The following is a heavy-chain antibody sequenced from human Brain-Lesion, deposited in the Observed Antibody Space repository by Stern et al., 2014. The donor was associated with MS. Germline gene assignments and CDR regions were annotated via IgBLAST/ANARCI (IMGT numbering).Heavy chain of an antibody. CDR3: ARGRVVPGFQYYATDV. J-gene: IGHJ6*02. CDR1: GGSISSGGYY. Sequence: QLQLQESGPGLVKPSQTLSLSCTVSGGSISSGGYYWSWIRQPAGKGLEWIGRIFNSGSTSYNPSLQSRVPISLDTSQNQFSLRLNSMTAADTAVYYCARGRVVPGFQYYATDVWGQGTTVIVSS. V-gene: IGHV4-61*02. D-gene: IGHD2-2*01. CDR2: IFNSGST.